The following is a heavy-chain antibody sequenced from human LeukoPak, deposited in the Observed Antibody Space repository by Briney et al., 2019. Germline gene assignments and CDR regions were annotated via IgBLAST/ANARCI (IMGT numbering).Heavy chain of an antibody. CDR1: GFTFSSYE. D-gene: IGHD2-15*01. Sequence: PGGSLRLSCAASGFTFSSYEMNWVRQAPGKGLEWVSYISSSGSTIYYADSVKGRFTISRDNAKNSLYLQMNSLRAEDTAVYYCARAGGYCSGGSCYSSLYYYYYMDVWGKGTTVTISS. J-gene: IGHJ6*03. CDR2: ISSSGSTI. V-gene: IGHV3-48*03. CDR3: ARAGGYCSGGSCYSSLYYYYYMDV.